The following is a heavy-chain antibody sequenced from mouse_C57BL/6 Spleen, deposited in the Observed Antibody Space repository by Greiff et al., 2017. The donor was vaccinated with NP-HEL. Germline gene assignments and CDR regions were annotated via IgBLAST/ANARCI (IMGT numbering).Heavy chain of an antibody. Sequence: EVKLMESGGGLVKPGGSLKLSFAASGFTFSDYGMHWVRPAPEKGLEWFAYLSSGSTTIYYADTVKGRFPISRDNAKTTLFLQMTSLRSEDTSMYYCARQRAYVDVWGTGTTVTVSS. CDR2: LSSGSTTI. J-gene: IGHJ1*03. V-gene: IGHV5-17*01. CDR3: ARQRAYVDV. D-gene: IGHD3-3*01. CDR1: GFTFSDYG.